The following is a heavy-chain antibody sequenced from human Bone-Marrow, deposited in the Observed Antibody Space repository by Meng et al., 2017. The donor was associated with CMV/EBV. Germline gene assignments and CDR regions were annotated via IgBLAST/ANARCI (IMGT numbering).Heavy chain of an antibody. CDR1: GGSISGSDW. CDR3: ARNHGKSDFDY. V-gene: IGHV4-4*02. D-gene: IGHD1-14*01. CDR2: ISHSGST. J-gene: IGHJ4*02. Sequence: LTCAVFGGSISGSDWWTWVRQPPGKGLEWIGEISHSGSTNYTPSLKSRVTISVDKPKNQFSLKVSSVTAADTAVYYCARNHGKSDFDYWGQGTLVTVSS.